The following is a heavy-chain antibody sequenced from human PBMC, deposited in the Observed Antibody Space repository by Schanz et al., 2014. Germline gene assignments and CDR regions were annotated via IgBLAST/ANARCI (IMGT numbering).Heavy chain of an antibody. CDR3: ARGLIAAAGGAFDY. J-gene: IGHJ4*02. CDR1: GFTFGDYA. V-gene: IGHV3-23*04. CDR2: INTGVNT. Sequence: VQLVESGGGVVQPGGSLRLSCAASGFTFGDYAMTWVRQAPGKGLEWVSAINTGVNTYYADSVRGRFTMSRDNSKNTLYLQMNSLRAGDAAVYYCARGLIAAAGGAFDYWGQGTLVADSA. D-gene: IGHD6-13*01.